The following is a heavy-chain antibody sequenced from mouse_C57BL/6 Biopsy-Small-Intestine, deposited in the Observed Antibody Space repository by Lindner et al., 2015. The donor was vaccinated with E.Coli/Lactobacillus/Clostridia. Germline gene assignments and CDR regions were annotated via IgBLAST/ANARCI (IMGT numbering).Heavy chain of an antibody. V-gene: IGHV5-17*01. D-gene: IGHD1-1*01. Sequence: VQLQESGGGLVKPGGSLKLSCAASGFTFSDYGMHWVRQAPEKGLEWIAYISSGSGTIYYADTVTGRFTISRDDAKNTLFLQMTSLRSEDTAMYYCARPGYGCSFAYWGQGTLVTVSA. CDR1: GFTFSDYG. J-gene: IGHJ3*01. CDR3: ARPGYGCSFAY. CDR2: ISSGSGTI.